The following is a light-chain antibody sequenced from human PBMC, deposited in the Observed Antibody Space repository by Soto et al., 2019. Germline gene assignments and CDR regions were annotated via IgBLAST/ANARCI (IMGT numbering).Light chain of an antibody. V-gene: IGKV1-39*01. Sequence: DIQMTQSPSSLSASVGDRVTITCRASQRISSYLNWYQQRPGKAPKFLIYAASTLQTGVPSRFSGTGSGTDFTLTISSLQPEDFATYYCQQANSFLPLTFGGGTKVDIK. J-gene: IGKJ4*01. CDR2: AAS. CDR1: QRISSY. CDR3: QQANSFLPLT.